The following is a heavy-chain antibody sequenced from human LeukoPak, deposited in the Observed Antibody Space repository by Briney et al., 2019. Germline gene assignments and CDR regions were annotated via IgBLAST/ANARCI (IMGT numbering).Heavy chain of an antibody. D-gene: IGHD3-10*01. CDR1: GGTFSNYA. CDR2: IIPIFGTA. V-gene: IGHV1-69*13. CDR3: ARDARYDSGDRMSDY. J-gene: IGHJ4*02. Sequence: ASVKVSCKASGGTFSNYAINWVRQAPGQGLEWMGGIIPIFGTATYAQKFQGRVTITADESTSTAYMELSSLRSEDTALYYCARDARYDSGDRMSDYWGQGTLVTVSS.